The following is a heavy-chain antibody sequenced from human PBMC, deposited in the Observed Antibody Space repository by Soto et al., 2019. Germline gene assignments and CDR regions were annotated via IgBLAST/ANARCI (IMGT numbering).Heavy chain of an antibody. D-gene: IGHD3-10*01. Sequence: VGSLRLSCEASGFIFRNYAMHWVRQAPGKGLEWVAVMSYDGTNKYGDSVKGRFTISRDNSKNMVYLQVNSLRPEDTAVYYCARYRGDGSGSYYFTYWGQGTLVTVSS. J-gene: IGHJ4*02. CDR3: ARYRGDGSGSYYFTY. CDR2: MSYDGTNK. CDR1: GFIFRNYA. V-gene: IGHV3-30-3*01.